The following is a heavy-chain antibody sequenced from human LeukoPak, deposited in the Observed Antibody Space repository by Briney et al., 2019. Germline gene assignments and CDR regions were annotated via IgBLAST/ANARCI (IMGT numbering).Heavy chain of an antibody. D-gene: IGHD1-1*01. V-gene: IGHV1-18*01. CDR3: ARDFNDWNDVDY. CDR2: ISAYNGNT. CDR1: TYSLITYG. Sequence: ASVKVSCKASTYSLITYGISWVRQAPGQGLEWMGWISAYNGNTNYAQKLQGRVTMTTDTSTSTAYMELRSLRSDDTAVYYCARDFNDWNDVDYWGQGTLVTVSS. J-gene: IGHJ4*02.